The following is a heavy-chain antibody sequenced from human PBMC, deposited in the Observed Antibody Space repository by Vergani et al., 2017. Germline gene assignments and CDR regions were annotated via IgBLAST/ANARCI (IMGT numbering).Heavy chain of an antibody. V-gene: IGHV4-61*02. CDR1: GGSISSGSYY. CDR3: ARDRVVVVPAAIRYYYYYGMDV. CDR2: IYTSGST. J-gene: IGHJ6*02. D-gene: IGHD2-2*01. Sequence: QVQLQESGPGLVKPSQTLSLTCTVSGGSISSGSYYWSWIRQPAGKGLEWIGRIYTSGSTNYNPSLKSRVTISVDPSKNQFSLKLSSVTAADTAVYYCARDRVVVVPAAIRYYYYYGMDVWGQGTTVTVSS.